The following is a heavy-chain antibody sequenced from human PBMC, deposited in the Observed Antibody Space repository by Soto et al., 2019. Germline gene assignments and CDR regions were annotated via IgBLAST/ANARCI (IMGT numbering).Heavy chain of an antibody. CDR1: LSSYA. Sequence: PGGSLRLSCAVSLSSYAMTWVRQAPGKGLEWVAGISASGGSTNYAVSVKGRFTISRDNDKNTVYLQMNSLRAEDTAVYYCAKGDLFVGGTIYGMDVWGQGTTVTVSS. V-gene: IGHV3-23*01. D-gene: IGHD3-16*01. CDR2: ISASGGST. J-gene: IGHJ6*02. CDR3: AKGDLFVGGTIYGMDV.